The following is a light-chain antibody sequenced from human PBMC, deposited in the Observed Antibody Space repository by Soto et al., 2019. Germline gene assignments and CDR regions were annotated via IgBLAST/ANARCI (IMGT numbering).Light chain of an antibody. CDR1: SSDVCGYNS. J-gene: IGLJ2*01. Sequence: QSALTQPASVSGSPGQSITISCTGTSSDVCGYNSVSWYQQHPGKAPKVMIFDVSNRPSGVSNRFSGSKSGNTASLTISGLQAEDEADYYCSSYRSSSTTPVVFGGGTQLTVL. V-gene: IGLV2-14*03. CDR2: DVS. CDR3: SSYRSSSTTPVV.